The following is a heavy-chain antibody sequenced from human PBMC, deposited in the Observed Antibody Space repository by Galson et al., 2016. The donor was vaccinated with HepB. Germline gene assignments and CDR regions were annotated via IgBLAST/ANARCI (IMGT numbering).Heavy chain of an antibody. CDR1: GYTFTSYG. CDR3: AREGHWGSGWSSPFDY. D-gene: IGHD6-19*01. Sequence: SVKVSCKASGYTFTSYGINWVRQAPGQGLEWMGWISADNGNTNYAQQLQGRVTMTTDTSTSTASMELRSLRSDDTAVYSCAREGHWGSGWSSPFDYWGQGTLVTVSS. CDR2: ISADNGNT. J-gene: IGHJ4*02. V-gene: IGHV1-18*01.